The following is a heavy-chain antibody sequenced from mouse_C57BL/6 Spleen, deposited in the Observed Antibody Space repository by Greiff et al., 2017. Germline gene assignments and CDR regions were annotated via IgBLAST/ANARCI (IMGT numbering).Heavy chain of an antibody. CDR1: GYTFTSYW. Sequence: VQLQQSGTVLARPGASVKMSCKTSGYTFTSYWMHWVKQRPGQGLEWIGAIYPGNSDMSYNQKFKGKAKLTADKSASTAYKELSSLTNEDSAVDYYTRAGTRAMDYWGQGTSVTVSS. CDR3: TRAGTRAMDY. J-gene: IGHJ4*01. CDR2: IYPGNSDM. V-gene: IGHV1-5*01. D-gene: IGHD4-1*01.